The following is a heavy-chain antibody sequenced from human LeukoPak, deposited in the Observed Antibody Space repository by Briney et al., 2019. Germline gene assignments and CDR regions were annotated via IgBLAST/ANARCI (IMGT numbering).Heavy chain of an antibody. CDR2: IYPGDSDT. CDR3: ARTYKRAVAHLDY. V-gene: IGHV5-51*01. D-gene: IGHD6-19*01. J-gene: IGHJ4*02. CDR1: AHTSPYYG. Sequence: PRQSSCPGSAHTSPYYGIGWTGPIPGKGLEWMGIIYPGDSDTRYSPSSQGQVTISAYKSTRTTYLQSCSLAASPTATQYCARTYKRAVAHLDYWGQGTLGTVSS.